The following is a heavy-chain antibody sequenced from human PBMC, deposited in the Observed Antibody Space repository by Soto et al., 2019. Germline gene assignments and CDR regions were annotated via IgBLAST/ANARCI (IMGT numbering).Heavy chain of an antibody. D-gene: IGHD1-7*01. V-gene: IGHV1-69*13. CDR3: ARDPRTGTTSYNWFDP. CDR1: GGTFSSYA. J-gene: IGHJ5*02. Sequence: SVKVSCKASGGTFSSYAISWVRQAPGQGLEWMGGIIPIFGTANYAQKFQGRVTITADESTSTAYMELSSLRSEDTAVYYCARDPRTGTTSYNWFDPWGQGTLVTVSS. CDR2: IIPIFGTA.